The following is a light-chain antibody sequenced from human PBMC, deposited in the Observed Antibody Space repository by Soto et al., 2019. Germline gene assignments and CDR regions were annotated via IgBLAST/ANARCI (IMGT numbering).Light chain of an antibody. V-gene: IGLV2-14*03. CDR1: SSDVGSYNS. CDR3: SSFTSSNSDV. CDR2: DVN. J-gene: IGLJ1*01. Sequence: QSVLTQPASVSGSPGQSIAISCTGTSSDVGSYNSVSWYQQYPGKAPKLMIHDVNNRPSGISDRFSGSKSGNTASLTISGLQAEDEADYYCSSFTSSNSDVFGTGTKLTVL.